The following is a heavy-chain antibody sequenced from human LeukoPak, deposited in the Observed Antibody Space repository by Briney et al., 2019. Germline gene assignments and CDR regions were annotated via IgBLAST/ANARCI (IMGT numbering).Heavy chain of an antibody. CDR2: IIPIFGTA. Sequence: ASVKVSCKASGGTFSSYAISWVRQAPGQGLEWMGGIIPIFGTANYAQKFQGRVTMTTDTSTSTAYMELRSLRSDDTAVYYCARGDSGSYNYWGQGTLVTVSS. CDR3: ARGDSGSYNY. V-gene: IGHV1-69*05. J-gene: IGHJ4*02. CDR1: GGTFSSYA. D-gene: IGHD1-26*01.